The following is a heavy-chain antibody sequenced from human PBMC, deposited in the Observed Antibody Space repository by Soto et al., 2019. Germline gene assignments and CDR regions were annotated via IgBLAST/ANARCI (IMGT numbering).Heavy chain of an antibody. CDR3: TSDRYPRFYNGSGSYPYY. D-gene: IGHD3-10*01. CDR2: IKTDGSET. V-gene: IGHV3-7*03. Sequence: GGSLRLSCAASGFTFSSFWMSWVRQAPGKGLEWVANIKTDGSETHYVDSVKGRFTISRDNPKTSLFLQMNSLRVEDTAVYFCTSDRYPRFYNGSGSYPYYWGQGTRVTVSS. J-gene: IGHJ4*02. CDR1: GFTFSSFW.